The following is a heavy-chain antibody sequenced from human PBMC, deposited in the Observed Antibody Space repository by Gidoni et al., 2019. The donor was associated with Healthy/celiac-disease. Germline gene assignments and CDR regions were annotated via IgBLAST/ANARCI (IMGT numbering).Heavy chain of an antibody. D-gene: IGHD3-3*01. V-gene: IGHV4-34*01. J-gene: IGHJ4*02. CDR1: GGSFSGYY. CDR2: INHSGST. Sequence: QVQLQQWGAGLLKPSATLSLTCAVYGGSFSGYYWSWIRQPPGKGLEWIGEINHSGSTNYNPSLKSRVTISVDTSKNQFSLKLSSVTAADTAVYYCARGGGPFITIFGVVAFDYWGQGTLVTVSS. CDR3: ARGGGPFITIFGVVAFDY.